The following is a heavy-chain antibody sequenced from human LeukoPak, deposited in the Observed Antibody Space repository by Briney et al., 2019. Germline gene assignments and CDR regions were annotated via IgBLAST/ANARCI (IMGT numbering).Heavy chain of an antibody. CDR1: GGSFSGYY. Sequence: SETLSLTCAVYGGSFSGYYWSWIRQPPGKGLEWIGEINNSGSTNYNPSLKSRVTISVDTSKNQFSLKVSSVTAADTAVYYCASSYSYVEMATIISSGFDYWGQGTLVTVSS. J-gene: IGHJ4*02. CDR2: INNSGST. D-gene: IGHD5-24*01. V-gene: IGHV4-34*01. CDR3: ASSYSYVEMATIISSGFDY.